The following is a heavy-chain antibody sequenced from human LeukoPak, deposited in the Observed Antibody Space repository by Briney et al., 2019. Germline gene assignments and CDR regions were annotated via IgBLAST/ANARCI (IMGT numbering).Heavy chain of an antibody. CDR3: TRDHDIAARLFSFDY. V-gene: IGHV3-30*02. Sequence: GGSLRLSCAASGFTFSSYGMHWVRQAPGKGLEWVAFTRYDGSNKYYADSVKGRFTISRDSSKNTLYLQMDSLRAEDTAVYYCTRDHDIAARLFSFDYWGQGTLVTVSS. CDR2: TRYDGSNK. CDR1: GFTFSSYG. J-gene: IGHJ4*02. D-gene: IGHD6-6*01.